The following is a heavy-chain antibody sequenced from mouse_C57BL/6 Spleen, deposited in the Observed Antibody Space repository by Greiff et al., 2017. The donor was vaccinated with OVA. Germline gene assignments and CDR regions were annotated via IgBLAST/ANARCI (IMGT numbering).Heavy chain of an antibody. Sequence: QVQLQQSGAELVRPGASVTLSCKASGYTFTDYEMHWVKQTPVHGLEWIGAIDPETGGTAYNQKFKGKAILTADKSSSTAYMELRSLTSEDSAVYYCTFYGSTYMYFDYWGQGTTLTVSS. D-gene: IGHD1-1*01. CDR3: TFYGSTYMYFDY. CDR1: GYTFTDYE. J-gene: IGHJ2*01. V-gene: IGHV1-15*01. CDR2: IDPETGGT.